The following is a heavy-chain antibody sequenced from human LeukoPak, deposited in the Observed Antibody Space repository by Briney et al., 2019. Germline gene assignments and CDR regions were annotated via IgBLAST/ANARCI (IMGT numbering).Heavy chain of an antibody. Sequence: SETLSLTCTVSGGSISSYYWSWIRPPPGKGLEWIGYIYYSGSTNYNPSLKSRVTISVDTSKNQFSLKLSSVTAADTAVYYCARHTGYYDSSGYYRYYFDYWGQGTLVTVSS. V-gene: IGHV4-59*08. J-gene: IGHJ4*02. CDR3: ARHTGYYDSSGYYRYYFDY. CDR2: IYYSGST. CDR1: GGSISSYY. D-gene: IGHD3-22*01.